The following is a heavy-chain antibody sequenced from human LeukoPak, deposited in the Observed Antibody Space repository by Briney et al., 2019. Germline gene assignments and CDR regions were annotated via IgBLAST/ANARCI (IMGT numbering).Heavy chain of an antibody. CDR1: GGSISSSSYY. D-gene: IGHD3-22*01. CDR2: IYYSGST. V-gene: IGHV4-39*01. J-gene: IGHJ5*02. Sequence: SETLSLTCTVSGGSISSSSYYWGWIRQPPGKGLEWIGSIYYSGSTYYNPSLKSRVTISVDTSKNQFSLKLSSVTAADTAVYYCARFRGSGYRGRFRFDPWGQGTLVTVSS. CDR3: ARFRGSGYRGRFRFDP.